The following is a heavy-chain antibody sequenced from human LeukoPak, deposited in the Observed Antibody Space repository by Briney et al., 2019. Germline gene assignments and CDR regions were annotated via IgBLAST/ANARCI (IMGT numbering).Heavy chain of an antibody. CDR3: AKGSGDYVWGSGGYYYGMDV. V-gene: IGHV3-23*01. Sequence: GGSLRLSCAASGLTFSSYAMSWVRQAPGKGLEWVSAISGSGGSTYYADSVKGRFTISRDNSKNTLYLQMNSLRAEDTAVYYCAKGSGDYVWGSGGYYYGMDVWGQGTTVTVSS. CDR2: ISGSGGST. CDR1: GLTFSSYA. D-gene: IGHD3-16*01. J-gene: IGHJ6*02.